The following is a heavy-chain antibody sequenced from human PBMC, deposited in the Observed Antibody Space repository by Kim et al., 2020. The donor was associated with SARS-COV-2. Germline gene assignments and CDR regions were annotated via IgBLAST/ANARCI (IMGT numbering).Heavy chain of an antibody. CDR3: ARPYDGSGSYSLGY. J-gene: IGHJ4*02. D-gene: IGHD3-10*01. Sequence: AQKFQGRVTMTEDTSTDTAYMELSSLRSEDTAVYYCARPYDGSGSYSLGYWGQGTLVTVSS. V-gene: IGHV1-24*01.